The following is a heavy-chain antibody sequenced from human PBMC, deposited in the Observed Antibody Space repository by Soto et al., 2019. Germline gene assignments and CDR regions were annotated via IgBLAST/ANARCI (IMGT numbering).Heavy chain of an antibody. D-gene: IGHD5-12*01. CDR3: ARDLGSGYDPGDY. J-gene: IGHJ4*02. Sequence: QVQLVQSGAEVKKPGSSVKVSCKTSGDIFSGYSISWVRQAPGQGLEWMGGIIPIFGTTNYAQRFHGRVTITADKSTSXXXMELXSLKSEDTAVYYCARDLGSGYDPGDYWGQGTLVTVSS. CDR1: GDIFSGYS. CDR2: IIPIFGTT. V-gene: IGHV1-69*14.